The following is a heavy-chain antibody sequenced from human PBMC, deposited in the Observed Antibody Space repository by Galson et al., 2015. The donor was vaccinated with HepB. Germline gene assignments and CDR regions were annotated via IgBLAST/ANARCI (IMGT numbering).Heavy chain of an antibody. CDR1: GFTCGDYA. D-gene: IGHD3-10*01. CDR3: TKGPYGSGSYYFFDY. Sequence: SLRLSCAASGFTCGDYAMHWVRQAPGKGLEWVSGISWNNGTIAYADSVKGRFTISRDNAKNSLYLQMNSLRAEDTALYYCTKGPYGSGSYYFFDYWGQGTLVTVSS. CDR2: ISWNNGTI. J-gene: IGHJ4*02. V-gene: IGHV3-9*01.